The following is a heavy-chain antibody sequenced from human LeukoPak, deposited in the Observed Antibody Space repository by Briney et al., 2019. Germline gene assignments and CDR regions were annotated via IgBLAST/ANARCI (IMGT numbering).Heavy chain of an antibody. J-gene: IGHJ4*02. Sequence: PSETLSLTCAVYGGPFSGYYWSWIRQPPGKGLEWIGEINHSGSTNYNPSLKSRVTISVDTSKNQFSLKLSSVTAADTAVYYCARGPYETGYDFWSGYSVDYWGQGTLVTVSS. CDR2: INHSGST. D-gene: IGHD3-3*01. CDR1: GGPFSGYY. V-gene: IGHV4-34*01. CDR3: ARGPYETGYDFWSGYSVDY.